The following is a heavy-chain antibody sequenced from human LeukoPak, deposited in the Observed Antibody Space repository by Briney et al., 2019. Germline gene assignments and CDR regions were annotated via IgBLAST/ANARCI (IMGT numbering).Heavy chain of an antibody. CDR3: AKDQSRAAADYYFDS. J-gene: IGHJ4*02. V-gene: IGHV3-30*18. Sequence: GGSLRLSCAASGFTFSSYGMHWVRQAPGKGLEWVAVISYDGSNKYYADSVKGRFTISRDNSKNTLYLQMNSLRAEDTAVYYCAKDQSRAAADYYFDSWGQGTLVTVSS. CDR2: ISYDGSNK. CDR1: GFTFSSYG. D-gene: IGHD6-13*01.